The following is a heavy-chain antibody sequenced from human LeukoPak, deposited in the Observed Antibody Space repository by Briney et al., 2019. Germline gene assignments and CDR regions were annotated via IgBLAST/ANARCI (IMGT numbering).Heavy chain of an antibody. CDR2: ISASGGST. Sequence: GGSLRLSCAASGFTFNNYAINWVRQAPGKGLKWVSAISASGGSTYYADSVKGRFTISRDNSKNTMYLQMNSLRTEDTAVYYCAKEDCGGACYFDYWGQGTLVTVSS. J-gene: IGHJ4*02. CDR3: AKEDCGGACYFDY. CDR1: GFTFNNYA. D-gene: IGHD2-21*02. V-gene: IGHV3-23*01.